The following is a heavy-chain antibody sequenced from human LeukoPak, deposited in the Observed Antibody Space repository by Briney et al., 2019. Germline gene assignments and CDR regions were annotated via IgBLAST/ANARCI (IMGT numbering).Heavy chain of an antibody. V-gene: IGHV1-8*03. D-gene: IGHD3-10*01. CDR2: MNPNSGNT. CDR3: ARVGYYGSGDDAFDI. Sequence: ASVKVSCKASGYTFTSNGITWVRQATGQGLEWMGWMNPNSGNTGYAQKFQGRVTITRDTSISTAYMELSSLRSEDTAVYYCARVGYYGSGDDAFDIWGQGTMVTVSP. CDR1: GYTFTSNG. J-gene: IGHJ3*02.